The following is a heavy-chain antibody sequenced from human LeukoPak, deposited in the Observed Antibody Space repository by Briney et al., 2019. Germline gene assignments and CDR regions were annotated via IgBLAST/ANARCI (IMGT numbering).Heavy chain of an antibody. D-gene: IGHD2-15*01. J-gene: IGHJ6*03. CDR2: ISSTGGTT. CDR3: AKNGDRGAYCTGGTCYPYFSYYMDV. CDR1: GITFGSYG. Sequence: PGGSLRLSCAASGITFGSYGMSWVRQAPGKGLEWVSSISSTGGTTYYADSVKGRFTISRDNSKNTLYLQMNSLRAEDTAIYYCAKNGDRGAYCTGGTCYPYFSYYMDVWGKGTTVTI. V-gene: IGHV3-23*01.